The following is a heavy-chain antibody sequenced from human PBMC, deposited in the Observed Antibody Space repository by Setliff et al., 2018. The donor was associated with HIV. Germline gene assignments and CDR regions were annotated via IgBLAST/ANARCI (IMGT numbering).Heavy chain of an antibody. J-gene: IGHJ5*02. CDR2: ILDGRVT. V-gene: IGHV4-39*01. Sequence: PSETLSLTCTVSSDSITSGHSYWGWIRQAPGKGLEWIGNILDGRVTFFNPSLRGRVTISVDASKNQVSLNLRSVTAADRAVYHCARPHSGRGGGAYFDPWGQGILVTVSS. CDR1: SDSITSGHSY. D-gene: IGHD6-19*01. CDR3: ARPHSGRGGGAYFDP.